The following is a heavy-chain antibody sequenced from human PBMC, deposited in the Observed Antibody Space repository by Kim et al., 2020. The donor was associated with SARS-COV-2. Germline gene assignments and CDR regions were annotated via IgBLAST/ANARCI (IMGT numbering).Heavy chain of an antibody. D-gene: IGHD3-16*01. CDR3: SKSWGQKEGGSGCYYVDD. Sequence: GGSLRLSCAGSGFTLSSVQMTWVRQAPGKGLEWIGLIESEPNGGGPAYSAAVKDRFIISRDSSRDTVFLKLNSLKTEDSGVYYCSKSWGQKEGGSGCYYVDDWGQGTVVTVAS. CDR2: IESEPNGGGP. CDR1: GFTLSSVQ. J-gene: IGHJ4*01. V-gene: IGHV3-15*04.